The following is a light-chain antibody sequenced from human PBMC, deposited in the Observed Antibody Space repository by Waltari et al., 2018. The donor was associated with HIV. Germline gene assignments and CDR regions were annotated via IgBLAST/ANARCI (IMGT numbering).Light chain of an antibody. CDR1: SSNIGSNY. CDR3: AAWDDSLSGPWV. J-gene: IGLJ3*02. Sequence: QSVLTQPPSASGTPGQRVTISCSGSSSNIGSNYVPWYQQLPGLAPKLLINRNNRRPSGVPYRFSGSKSGTSASLAISGLRSEDEADYYCAAWDDSLSGPWVFGGGTKLTVL. CDR2: RNN. V-gene: IGLV1-47*01.